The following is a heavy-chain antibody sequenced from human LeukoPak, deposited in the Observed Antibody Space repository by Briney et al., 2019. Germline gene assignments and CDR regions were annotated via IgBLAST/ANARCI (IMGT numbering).Heavy chain of an antibody. CDR1: GFTFSSHA. J-gene: IGHJ6*02. Sequence: GGSLRLSCAASGFTFSSHAMHGVRQAPGKRLEWVAVISYDGSNKYYADSVKGRFTISRDNSKNTLYLQMNSLRAEDTAVYYSARGYCSAGRCPGYYYGIDVWGHGPTVTVSS. D-gene: IGHD2-15*01. V-gene: IGHV3-30-3*01. CDR2: ISYDGSNK. CDR3: ARGYCSAGRCPGYYYGIDV.